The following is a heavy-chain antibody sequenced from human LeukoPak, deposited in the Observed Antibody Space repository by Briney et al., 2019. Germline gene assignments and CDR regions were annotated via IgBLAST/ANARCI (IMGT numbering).Heavy chain of an antibody. CDR3: ARGSGGRHYYDSSGYHYTTRPLVY. V-gene: IGHV1-18*01. CDR2: ISAYNGNT. D-gene: IGHD3-22*01. CDR1: GYTFTSYG. Sequence: ASVKVSCKASGYTFTSYGISWVRQAPGQGLEWMGWISAYNGNTNYAQKLQGRVTMTTDTSTSTAYMEPRSLRSDDTAVYYCARGSGGRHYYDSSGYHYTTRPLVYWGQGTLVTVSS. J-gene: IGHJ4*02.